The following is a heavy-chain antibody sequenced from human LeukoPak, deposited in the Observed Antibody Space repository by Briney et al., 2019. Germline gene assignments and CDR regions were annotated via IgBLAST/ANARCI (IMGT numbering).Heavy chain of an antibody. CDR3: ARGVASRTPYYYYGMDV. D-gene: IGHD2-15*01. V-gene: IGHV4-61*01. CDR2: IYYSGST. J-gene: IGHJ6*02. CDR1: GGSVSSGSYY. Sequence: PSETLSLTCTVSGGSVSSGSYYWSWIRQPPGKGLEWIGYIYYSGSTNYNPSLKSRVTISVDTSKNQFSLKLSSVTAADTAVYYCARGVASRTPYYYYGMDVWGQGTTVTVSS.